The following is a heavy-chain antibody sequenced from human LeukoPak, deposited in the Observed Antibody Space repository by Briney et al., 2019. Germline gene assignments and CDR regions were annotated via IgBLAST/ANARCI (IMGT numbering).Heavy chain of an antibody. J-gene: IGHJ4*02. D-gene: IGHD6-19*01. CDR3: AKDPYSSGWASFDY. CDR2: ISWNSGSI. Sequence: GGSLRLSCAASGFTFDDYAVHWVRQAPGRGLEWVSGISWNSGSIGYADSVKGRFTISRDNAKNSLYLQMNSLRAEDTALYYCAKDPYSSGWASFDYWGQGTLVTVSS. V-gene: IGHV3-9*01. CDR1: GFTFDDYA.